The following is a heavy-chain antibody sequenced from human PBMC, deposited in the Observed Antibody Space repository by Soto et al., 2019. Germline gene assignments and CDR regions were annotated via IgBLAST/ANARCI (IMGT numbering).Heavy chain of an antibody. J-gene: IGHJ6*02. V-gene: IGHV1-8*01. CDR2: MNPNSGNT. CDR3: ARAGRMVRGPGVMDV. Sequence: ASVKVSCKASGYTFTSYDINWVRQATGQGLEWMGWMNPNSGNTGYAQKFQGRVTMTRNTSKSTAYMELSSLRSEDTAVYYCARAGRMVRGPGVMDVWVQGTTFTVSS. D-gene: IGHD3-10*01. CDR1: GYTFTSYD.